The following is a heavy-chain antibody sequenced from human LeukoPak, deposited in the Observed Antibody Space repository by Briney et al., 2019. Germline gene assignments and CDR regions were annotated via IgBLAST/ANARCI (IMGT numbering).Heavy chain of an antibody. J-gene: IGHJ5*02. CDR1: RGSISSHTYS. V-gene: IGHV4-39*01. CDR2: LSYSAHT. CDR3: ARHKGPHIIRGVLRNNWFDP. D-gene: IGHD3-10*01. Sequence: SETLSLTCTVSRGSISSHTYSWGWIRQPPGKGLEWIGTLSYSAHTFYSSSLKSRVTISGDTSKNQFSLILTSVTAADTAVYYCARHKGPHIIRGVLRNNWFDPWGQGTLVTVSS.